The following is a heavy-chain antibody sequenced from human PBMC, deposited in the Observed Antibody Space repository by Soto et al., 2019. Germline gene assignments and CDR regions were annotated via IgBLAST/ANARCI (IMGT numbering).Heavy chain of an antibody. CDR1: GFMFSAYT. CDR3: ATPYYYNH. CDR2: ITSNSDHI. Sequence: GSLRLSCAASGFMFSAYTMSWVRQAPGKGLEWLSSITSNSDHIDYADSVRGRFTVSRDNARKSLYLQMDSLGAEDTGVYYCATPYYYNHWGPGTLVTVSS. V-gene: IGHV3-21*01. J-gene: IGHJ4*02.